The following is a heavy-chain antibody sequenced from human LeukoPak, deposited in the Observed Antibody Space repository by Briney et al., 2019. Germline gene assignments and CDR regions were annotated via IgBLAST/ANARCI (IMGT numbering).Heavy chain of an antibody. CDR3: SREVDAFDI. Sequence: ASVKVSCKASGYTFTSYGINWGRQAPGQGLEWMGWSGAYNGNTNYAQKLQGRGTTTTDTSTNTPYLVRRTPRTDAAAVYYYSREVDAFDIWGQGTMVTVSS. V-gene: IGHV1-18*01. CDR2: SGAYNGNT. CDR1: GYTFTSYG. J-gene: IGHJ3*02.